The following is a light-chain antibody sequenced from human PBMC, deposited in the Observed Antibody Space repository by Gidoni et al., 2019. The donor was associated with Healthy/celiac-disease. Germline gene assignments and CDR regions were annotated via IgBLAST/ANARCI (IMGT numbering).Light chain of an antibody. CDR3: QQSYSTPYT. Sequence: DIQMTQSPSCLSASVGDRVTITCLASQSISSYLNWYQQKPGKAPKLLSYAASSLQSGVPSRFSGSGYGTEFTLTIRSLQPEEFATYYCQQSYSTPYTFGQXTKLEIK. CDR2: AAS. V-gene: IGKV1-39*01. CDR1: QSISSY. J-gene: IGKJ2*01.